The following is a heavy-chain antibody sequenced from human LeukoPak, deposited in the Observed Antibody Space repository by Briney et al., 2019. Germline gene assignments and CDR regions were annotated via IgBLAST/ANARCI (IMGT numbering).Heavy chain of an antibody. CDR1: GGSISSGSYY. Sequence: TLSLTCTVSGGSISSGSYYWSWIRQPAGKGLEWLALIYWDDDKRYSPSLKSRLTITTDTSKNQVVLTMTNMDPVDTATYYCAHAKDGDYTYDYWGQGTLVTVSS. CDR2: IYWDDDK. D-gene: IGHD4-17*01. J-gene: IGHJ4*02. V-gene: IGHV2-5*08. CDR3: AHAKDGDYTYDY.